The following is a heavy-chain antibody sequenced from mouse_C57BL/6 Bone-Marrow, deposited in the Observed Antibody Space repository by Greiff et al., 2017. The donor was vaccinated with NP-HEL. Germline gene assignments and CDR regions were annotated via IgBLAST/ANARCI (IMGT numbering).Heavy chain of an antibody. CDR2: INPGSGGT. J-gene: IGHJ4*01. V-gene: IGHV1-54*01. CDR3: ARSVVLYYAMDY. Sequence: VKLQESGAELVRPGTSVKVSCKASGYAFTNYLIEWVKQRPGQGLEWIGVINPGSGGTNYNEKFKGKATLTADKSSSTAYMQLSSLTSEDSAVYFCARSVVLYYAMDYWGQGTSVTVSS. CDR1: GYAFTNYL.